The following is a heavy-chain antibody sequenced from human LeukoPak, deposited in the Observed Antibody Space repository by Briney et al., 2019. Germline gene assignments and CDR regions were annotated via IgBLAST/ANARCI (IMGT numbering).Heavy chain of an antibody. CDR3: ARPYSITWYEWFDP. V-gene: IGHV1-2*02. CDR1: GYTFTGYF. J-gene: IGHJ5*02. Sequence: ASVKVSCKVSGYTFTGYFIHWLRQAPGQGLEWMGWVDLNSGDTNYAQTFQGRVTMTTDTSISTAYMELSSLTSDDTAVYYCARPYSITWYEWFDPWGQGTLVTVSS. D-gene: IGHD2-2*01. CDR2: VDLNSGDT.